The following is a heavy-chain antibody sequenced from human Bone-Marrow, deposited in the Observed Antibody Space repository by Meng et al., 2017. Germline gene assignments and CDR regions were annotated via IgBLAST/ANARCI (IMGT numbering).Heavy chain of an antibody. D-gene: IGHD3/OR15-3a*01. V-gene: IGHV6-1*01. Sequence: QVQLQQSGPGLVKPSQTLSLTCAISGDSVSSNSAAWNWIRQSPSRGLEWLGRTYYRSKWYNDYAVSVKSRITINPDTSKNQFSLQLNSVTPEDTAVYYCARGGFCTDDACSRAWFPFWGQGILVTVSS. CDR1: GDSVSSNSAA. J-gene: IGHJ5*01. CDR3: ARGGFCTDDACSRAWFPF. CDR2: TYYRSKWYN.